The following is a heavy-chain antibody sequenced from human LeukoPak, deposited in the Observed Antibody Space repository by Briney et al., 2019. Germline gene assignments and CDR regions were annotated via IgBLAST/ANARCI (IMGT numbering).Heavy chain of an antibody. D-gene: IGHD3-10*01. CDR2: IWNDGSNK. J-gene: IGHJ4*01. CDR1: GFTFSVYG. Sequence: GGSLRLSCAASGFTFSVYGMHWVGQAPGKRLEWVAVIWNDGSNKYYADSVKGRFTISRDNSKNTLYLQMNSLRADDTAVYSCARASGPFDYWGHGTLVTVSS. V-gene: IGHV3-33*01. CDR3: ARASGPFDY.